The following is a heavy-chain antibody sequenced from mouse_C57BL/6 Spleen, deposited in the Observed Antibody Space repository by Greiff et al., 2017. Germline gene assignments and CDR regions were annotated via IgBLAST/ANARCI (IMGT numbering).Heavy chain of an antibody. CDR3: ARSGDYNYYAMDY. J-gene: IGHJ4*01. CDR1: GYTFTSYW. CDR2: IHPNSGST. D-gene: IGHD2-4*01. Sequence: QVQLQQPGAELVKPGASVKLSCKASGYTFTSYWMHWVKQRPGQGLEWIGMIHPNSGSTNYNEKFKSKATLTVDKSSSTAYMPLSSLTSEDSAVYYCARSGDYNYYAMDYWGQGTSVTVSS. V-gene: IGHV1-64*01.